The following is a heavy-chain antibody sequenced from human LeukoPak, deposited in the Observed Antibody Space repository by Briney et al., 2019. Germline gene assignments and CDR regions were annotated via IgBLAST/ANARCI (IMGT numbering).Heavy chain of an antibody. CDR2: INPNSGGT. J-gene: IGHJ3*02. CDR1: GYTFTSYA. CDR3: ARGAYDFWSGPNKNDAFDI. D-gene: IGHD3-3*01. V-gene: IGHV1-2*02. Sequence: ASVKVSCKASGYTFTSYAMHWVRQAPGQRLEWMGWINPNSGGTNYAQKFQGRVTMTRDTSISTAYMELSRLRSDDTAVYYCARGAYDFWSGPNKNDAFDIWGQGTLVTVSS.